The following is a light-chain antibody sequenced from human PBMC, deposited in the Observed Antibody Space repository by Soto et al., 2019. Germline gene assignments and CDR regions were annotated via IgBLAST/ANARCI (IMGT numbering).Light chain of an antibody. J-gene: IGLJ1*01. CDR1: SSDVGAYSY. CDR2: DVS. CDR3: SSYTSSRTYV. Sequence: QSVLTQPASVSGSPGQSITISCTGTSSDVGAYSYVSWYQQHPGKAPKLIIYDVSDRPSGISNRFSGSKSDSTASLTISGLQAEDEAEYYCSSYTSSRTYVFGTGNKVTVL. V-gene: IGLV2-14*01.